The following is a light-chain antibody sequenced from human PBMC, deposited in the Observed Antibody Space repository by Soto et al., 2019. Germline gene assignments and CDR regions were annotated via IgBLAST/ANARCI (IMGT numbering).Light chain of an antibody. CDR1: QTISSSY. Sequence: EIVLTQSPGTLSLSPGERASLSCRASQTISSSYLAWYQQKPGQAPRLLVYGISTRAAGIPDRFRGSGSGTDFTLTITRLEPEDFATYYCLQHGGYPWTFGQGTKVEI. V-gene: IGKV3-20*01. CDR2: GIS. J-gene: IGKJ1*01. CDR3: LQHGGYPWT.